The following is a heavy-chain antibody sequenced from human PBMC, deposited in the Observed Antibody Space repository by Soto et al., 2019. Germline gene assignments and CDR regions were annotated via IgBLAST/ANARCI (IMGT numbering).Heavy chain of an antibody. CDR1: GGSISSGGYY. D-gene: IGHD3-3*01. CDR3: ARGTAYYDFWSGFPNTGYGMDV. V-gene: IGHV4-31*03. Sequence: SETLSLTCTVSGGSISSGGYYWSWIRQHPGKGLEWIGYIYYSGSTYYNPSLKSRVTISVDTSKNQFSLKLSSVTAADTAVYYCARGTAYYDFWSGFPNTGYGMDVWGQGTTVTVSS. CDR2: IYYSGST. J-gene: IGHJ6*02.